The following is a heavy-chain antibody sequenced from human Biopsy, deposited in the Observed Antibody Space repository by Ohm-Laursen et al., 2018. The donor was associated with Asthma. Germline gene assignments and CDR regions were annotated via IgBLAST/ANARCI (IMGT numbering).Heavy chain of an antibody. Sequence: SETLSLTCTVYGGYLTGHYWNWICQPPGKGLEWIGEIDQSGYTNYNPSLKSRVTISADTSKNQFHLNLSSVTAADTAVYFWARAAITGIRGWFDPWGQGTQVTVSS. J-gene: IGHJ5*02. V-gene: IGHV4-34*01. CDR3: ARAAITGIRGWFDP. CDR2: IDQSGYT. CDR1: GGYLTGHY. D-gene: IGHD1-20*01.